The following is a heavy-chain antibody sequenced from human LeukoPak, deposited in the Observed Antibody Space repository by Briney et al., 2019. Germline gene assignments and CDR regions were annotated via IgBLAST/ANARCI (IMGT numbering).Heavy chain of an antibody. CDR3: TTCGYDRCGAFDI. D-gene: IGHD5-12*01. J-gene: IGHJ3*02. Sequence: PGGSLRLSCAVSEFPFTRAWMTWVRQAPGKGLEWVGRIKSKSDGGTTDYAAPVKGRFSISRDDSKNTLYLQMNSLETEDTAMYYCTTCGYDRCGAFDIWGQGTVVTVSS. CDR2: IKSKSDGGTT. V-gene: IGHV3-15*01. CDR1: EFPFTRAW.